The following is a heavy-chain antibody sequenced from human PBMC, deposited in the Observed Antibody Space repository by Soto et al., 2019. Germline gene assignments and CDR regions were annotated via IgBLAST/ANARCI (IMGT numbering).Heavy chain of an antibody. CDR3: AYGRDSGGYSTFDY. CDR1: GGTFSSYA. V-gene: IGHV1-69*13. Sequence: SVKVSCKASGGTFSSYAISWVRQAPGQGLEWMGGIIPIFGTANYAQKFQGRVTITADESTSTAYMELSSLRSEDTAVYYCAYGRDSGGYSTFDYWGQGTLVTVSS. CDR2: IIPIFGTA. J-gene: IGHJ4*02. D-gene: IGHD1-26*01.